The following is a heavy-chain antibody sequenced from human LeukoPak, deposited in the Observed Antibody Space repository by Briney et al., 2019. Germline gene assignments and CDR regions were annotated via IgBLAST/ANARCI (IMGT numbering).Heavy chain of an antibody. CDR3: ARVYDFWSGYYSINWFDP. J-gene: IGHJ5*02. CDR2: IYYSGST. D-gene: IGHD3-3*01. V-gene: IGHV4-59*01. Sequence: PSETLSLTCTVSGGSISSYYWSWIRQPPGKGLEWIGYIYYSGSTNYNPSLKSRVTISVDTSKNQFSLKLSSVTAADTAVYYCARVYDFWSGYYSINWFDPRGQGTLVTVSS. CDR1: GGSISSYY.